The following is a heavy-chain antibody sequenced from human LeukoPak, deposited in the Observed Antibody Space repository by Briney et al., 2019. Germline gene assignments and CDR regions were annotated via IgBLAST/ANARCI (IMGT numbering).Heavy chain of an antibody. J-gene: IGHJ5*02. CDR3: ARESGDFWSGYYPFDP. CDR2: INPSGGST. D-gene: IGHD3-3*01. Sequence: ASVKVSCKASGYTFTSYYMHWVRQAPGQGLEWMGIINPSGGSTSYAQKFQGRVTMTRDTSTSTVYMELSSLRSEDTAVYYCARESGDFWSGYYPFDPWGQGTLVTVSS. V-gene: IGHV1-46*01. CDR1: GYTFTSYY.